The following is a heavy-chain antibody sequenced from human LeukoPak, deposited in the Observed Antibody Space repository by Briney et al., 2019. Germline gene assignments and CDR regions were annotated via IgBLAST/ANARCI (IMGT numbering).Heavy chain of an antibody. J-gene: IGHJ4*02. CDR2: ISDIGSI. Sequence: SETLSLTCTVSGGSISSYYWSWIRQPPGKGLEWIAYISDIGSINYNPSLKSRVTISLDTSKNQFSLKLSSVTAADTAVYYCAGHHPRNTVDFWGQGTLVTVSP. D-gene: IGHD2/OR15-2a*01. V-gene: IGHV4-59*08. CDR1: GGSISSYY. CDR3: AGHHPRNTVDF.